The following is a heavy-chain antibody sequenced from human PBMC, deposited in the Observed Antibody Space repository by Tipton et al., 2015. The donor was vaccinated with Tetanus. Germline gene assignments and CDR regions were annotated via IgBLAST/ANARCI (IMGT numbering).Heavy chain of an antibody. J-gene: IGHJ6*02. Sequence: TLSLTCIVSGGSISSGGYYLSWIRPPPGKGLEWVGYIYDSGSIYYNPSLKSRVSISIDTSKNQFSLKLSSVTAADTAVYYCARERYIHYGMDVWGQGTTVTVSS. V-gene: IGHV4-31*03. CDR2: IYDSGSI. CDR1: GGSISSGGYY. CDR3: ARERYIHYGMDV. D-gene: IGHD1-1*01.